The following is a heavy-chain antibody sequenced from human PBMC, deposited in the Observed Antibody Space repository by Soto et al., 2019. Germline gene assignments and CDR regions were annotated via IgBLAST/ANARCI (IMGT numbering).Heavy chain of an antibody. Sequence: QVQLQESGPGLVKPSQTLSLTCTVSGGSISSGDYYWSWIRQPPGKGLEWIGYIYYSGSTYYNPSLTGRVTIPVDTSKNQFSLKLSSVTAADTAVYYCARFSGGGYRFDYWGQGTLVTVSS. D-gene: IGHD3-22*01. CDR3: ARFSGGGYRFDY. CDR2: IYYSGST. J-gene: IGHJ4*02. V-gene: IGHV4-30-4*01. CDR1: GGSISSGDYY.